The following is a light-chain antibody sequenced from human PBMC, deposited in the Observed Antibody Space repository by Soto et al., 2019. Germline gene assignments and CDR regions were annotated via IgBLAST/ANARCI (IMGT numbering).Light chain of an antibody. Sequence: QSALTQPASVSGSPGQSITMSCTGTNSDVGAYDYVSWYQQHPGKAPKLMIYDVTLRPSGVSNRFSGSKSGNTASLTISGLQAEDEADYYCSSFTTSSTLIFGGGTKLTVL. CDR2: DVT. J-gene: IGLJ2*01. V-gene: IGLV2-14*03. CDR1: NSDVGAYDY. CDR3: SSFTTSSTLI.